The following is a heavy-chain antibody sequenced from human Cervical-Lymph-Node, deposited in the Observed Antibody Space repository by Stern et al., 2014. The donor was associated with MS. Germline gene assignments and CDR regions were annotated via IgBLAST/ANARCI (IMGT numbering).Heavy chain of an antibody. CDR1: GFTFSSDD. CDR3: GNGENYEHY. Sequence: EVHLVESGGGLVQPGGSLRLSCAASGFTFSSDDMRWVRQAPGKGLGWVSAMRARGRSTYYADSEKGRFTISRDNSKNTLYLQMNSLRAEDTALYYCGNGENYEHYWGQGTLVTVSS. CDR2: MRARGRST. D-gene: IGHD1-7*01. J-gene: IGHJ4*02. V-gene: IGHV3-23*04.